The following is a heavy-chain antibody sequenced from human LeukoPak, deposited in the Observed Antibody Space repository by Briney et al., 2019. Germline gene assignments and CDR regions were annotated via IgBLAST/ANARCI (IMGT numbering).Heavy chain of an antibody. D-gene: IGHD5-18*01. CDR2: IKQDGSEK. J-gene: IGHJ4*02. CDR1: GFTFSSYA. V-gene: IGHV3-7*01. Sequence: GGSLRLSCAASGFTFSSYAMSWVRQAPGKGLEWVANIKQDGSEKNYVDSVKGRFTISRDNAKTSLCLQMNSLRAEDTAVYYCARSLWPEDYWGQGTLVAVSS. CDR3: ARSLWPEDY.